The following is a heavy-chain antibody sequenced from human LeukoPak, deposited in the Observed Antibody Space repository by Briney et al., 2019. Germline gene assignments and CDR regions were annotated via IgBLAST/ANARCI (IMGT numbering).Heavy chain of an antibody. V-gene: IGHV1-2*02. Sequence: ASVQVSCKASGYTFTGYYMHWVRQAPGQGLEWMGWINPNSGGTHYAQKFQGRVTMTRDTSTNTAFMELTRLRSEDTAVYYCARDSLRTAIAMAGGNWFDPWGQGTLVTVSP. CDR2: INPNSGGT. D-gene: IGHD6-19*01. J-gene: IGHJ5*02. CDR1: GYTFTGYY. CDR3: ARDSLRTAIAMAGGNWFDP.